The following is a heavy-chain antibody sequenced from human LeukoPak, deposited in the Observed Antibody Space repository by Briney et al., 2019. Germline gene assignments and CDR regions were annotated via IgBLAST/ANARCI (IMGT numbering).Heavy chain of an antibody. D-gene: IGHD2-2*01. Sequence: ASVKVSCKASGGTFSSYAISWVRQAPGQGLECMGGIIPIFGTANYAQKFQGRVTITADESTSTAYMELSSLRSEDTAVYYCARALREDIVVVPAAPPYYYGMDVWGKGTTVTVSS. V-gene: IGHV1-69*01. CDR1: GGTFSSYA. CDR3: ARALREDIVVVPAAPPYYYGMDV. J-gene: IGHJ6*04. CDR2: IIPIFGTA.